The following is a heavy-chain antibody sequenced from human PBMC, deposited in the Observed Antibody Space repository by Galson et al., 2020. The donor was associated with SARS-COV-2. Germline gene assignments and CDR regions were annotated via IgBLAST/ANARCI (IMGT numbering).Heavy chain of an antibody. V-gene: IGHV3-33*06. CDR2: IWYDGSNK. CDR3: AKEGAWSGTTGLAH. D-gene: IGHD1-1*01. CDR1: GFTFSSYG. J-gene: IGHJ4*01. Sequence: GGSLRLPCAASGFTFSSYGMHWVRQAPRKGLERVAVIWYDGSNKYYADSVKGRFTISRDNSKNTLYLQMNSLRAEDTAVYYCAKEGAWSGTTGLAHWGQGTLVTVSS.